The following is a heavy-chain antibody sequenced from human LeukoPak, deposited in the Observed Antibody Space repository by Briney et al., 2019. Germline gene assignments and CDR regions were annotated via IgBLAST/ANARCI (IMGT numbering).Heavy chain of an antibody. CDR3: AGDFLTGYYMRY. CDR1: GFNVGSNY. CDR2: LYSGGST. D-gene: IGHD3-9*01. J-gene: IGHJ4*02. Sequence: GGSLRLSCAASGFNVGSNYINWVRQAPGKGLEGVSDLYSGGSTYYADSVKGRFTFSRDNSKNTLYLQMNRLRAEDAAVYYCAGDFLTGYYMRYWGQGTLVTVSS. V-gene: IGHV3-53*01.